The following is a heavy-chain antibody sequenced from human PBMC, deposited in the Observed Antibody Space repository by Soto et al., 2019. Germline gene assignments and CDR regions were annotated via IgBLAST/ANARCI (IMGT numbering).Heavy chain of an antibody. CDR1: GYTFTGYY. CDR3: ARSTAMVNYFDY. CDR2: INPNSGGT. J-gene: IGHJ4*02. Sequence: ASVKVSCKASGYTFTGYYMHWVRQAPGQGLEWMGWINPNSGGTNYAQKFQGWVTMTRDTSISTAYMELSRPRSDDTAVYYCARSTAMVNYFDYWGQGTLVTVSS. V-gene: IGHV1-2*04. D-gene: IGHD5-18*01.